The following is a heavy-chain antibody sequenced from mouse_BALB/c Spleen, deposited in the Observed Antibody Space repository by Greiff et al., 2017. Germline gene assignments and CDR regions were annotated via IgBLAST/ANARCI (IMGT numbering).Heavy chain of an antibody. V-gene: IGHV5-9-3*01. CDR1: GFTFSSYA. J-gene: IGHJ2*01. Sequence: EVQGVESGGGLVKPGGSLKLSCAASGFTFSSYAMSWVRQTPEKRLEWVATISSGGSYTYYPDSVKGRFTISRDNAKNTLYLQMSSLRSEDTAMYYCARQRDSAYYFDYRGQGTTLTVSS. CDR3: ARQRDSAYYFDY. CDR2: ISSGGSYT. D-gene: IGHD3-1*01.